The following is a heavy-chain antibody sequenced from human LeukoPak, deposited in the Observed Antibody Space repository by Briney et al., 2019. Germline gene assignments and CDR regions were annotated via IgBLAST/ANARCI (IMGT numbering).Heavy chain of an antibody. Sequence: PGGSLRLSCAASGFTFSNYGMSWVRQAPGKGLEWVSGINWNGGSTGYADSVKGRFTISRDNAKNSLYLQMNSLRAEDTALYYCARDDLSEQLDHDYYYYMDVWGKGTTVTVSS. CDR3: ARDDLSEQLDHDYYYYMDV. CDR2: INWNGGST. J-gene: IGHJ6*03. D-gene: IGHD6-6*01. CDR1: GFTFSNYG. V-gene: IGHV3-20*04.